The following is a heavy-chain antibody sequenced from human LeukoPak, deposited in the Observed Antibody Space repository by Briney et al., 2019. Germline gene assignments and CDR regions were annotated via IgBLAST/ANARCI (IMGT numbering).Heavy chain of an antibody. CDR1: GFTFSSYG. Sequence: GGSLRLSCAASGFTFSSYGMHWVRQAPGKGLEWVAVIWYDGSNKYYADSVKGRFTISRDNSKNTLYLQMNSLRAEDTAVYYCARDPSLTEYSGSYYSWFDPWGQGTLVTVSS. V-gene: IGHV3-33*01. J-gene: IGHJ5*02. CDR2: IWYDGSNK. CDR3: ARDPSLTEYSGSYYSWFDP. D-gene: IGHD1-26*01.